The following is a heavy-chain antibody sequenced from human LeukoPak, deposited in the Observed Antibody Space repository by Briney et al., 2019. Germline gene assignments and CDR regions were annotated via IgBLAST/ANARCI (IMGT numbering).Heavy chain of an antibody. D-gene: IGHD1-26*01. CDR3: ARDTSIVGATAVDY. J-gene: IGHJ4*02. V-gene: IGHV1-2*02. Sequence: SVKVSCKASGYTFTDFYIHWVRQAPGQGLEWMGWINPNSGSTKYAQKFQGRVTMTRNTSISTAYMEVSRLRSDGTAMFYCARDTSIVGATAVDYWGQGTLVTVSS. CDR2: INPNSGST. CDR1: GYTFTDFY.